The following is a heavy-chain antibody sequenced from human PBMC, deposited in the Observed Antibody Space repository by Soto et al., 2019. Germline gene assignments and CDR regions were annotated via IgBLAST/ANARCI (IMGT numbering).Heavy chain of an antibody. J-gene: IGHJ4*02. CDR2: ISRSSSYI. Sequence: EVQLEESGGGLVKPGGSLRLSCAASGFTISSYAMNWVRQAPGRGLEWVSSISRSSSYIYYADSVKGRFTISRDNAKNSLYLQMNSLRAEDTAVYYCASRWPQDYWGQGTLVTVSS. CDR3: ASRWPQDY. CDR1: GFTISSYA. V-gene: IGHV3-21*01.